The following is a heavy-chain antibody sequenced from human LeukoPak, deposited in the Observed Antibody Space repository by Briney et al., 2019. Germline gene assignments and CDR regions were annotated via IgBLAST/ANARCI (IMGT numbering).Heavy chain of an antibody. V-gene: IGHV4-34*01. CDR3: ARGTMTTVTYYFDY. D-gene: IGHD4-17*01. J-gene: IGHJ4*02. CDR1: DGSFSGYY. CDR2: INHSGST. Sequence: SETLSLTCAVCDGSFSGYYWSWIRQPPGKGLEWIGEINHSGSTNYNPSLKSRVTISVDTSKNQFSLKLSSVTAADTAVYYCARGTMTTVTYYFDYWGQGTLVTVSS.